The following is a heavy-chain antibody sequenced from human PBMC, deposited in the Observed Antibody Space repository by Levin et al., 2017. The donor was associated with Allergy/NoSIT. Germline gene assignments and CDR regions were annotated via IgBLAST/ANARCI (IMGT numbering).Heavy chain of an antibody. CDR1: GFTFSSYG. D-gene: IGHD4-17*01. CDR3: AKLTYDYGDYG. J-gene: IGHJ4*02. Sequence: GESLKISCAASGFTFSSYGMHWVRQAPGKGLEWVAVISYDGSNKYYADSVKGRFTISRDNSKNTLYLQMNSLRAEDTAVYYCAKLTYDYGDYGWGQGTLVTVSS. V-gene: IGHV3-30*18. CDR2: ISYDGSNK.